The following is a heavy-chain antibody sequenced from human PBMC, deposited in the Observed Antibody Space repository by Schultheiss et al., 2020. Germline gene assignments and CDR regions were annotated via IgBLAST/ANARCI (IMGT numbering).Heavy chain of an antibody. V-gene: IGHV3-30-3*01. Sequence: SLKISCAASGFTFSSYNMNWVRQAPGKGLEWVAVISYDGSNKYYADSVKGRFTISRDNSKNTLYLQMNSLRAEDTAVYYCGRDLGGRDSRWGQGTLVTVSS. J-gene: IGHJ4*02. CDR3: GRDLGGRDSR. D-gene: IGHD2-21*02. CDR1: GFTFSSYN. CDR2: ISYDGSNK.